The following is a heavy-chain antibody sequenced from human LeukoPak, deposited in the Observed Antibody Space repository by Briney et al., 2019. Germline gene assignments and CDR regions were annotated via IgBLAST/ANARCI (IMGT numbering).Heavy chain of an antibody. CDR1: GYSFTNYW. D-gene: IGHD3-10*01. CDR3: AASTYGSGSYVAFDS. J-gene: IGHJ4*02. Sequence: ESLKISCKGSGYSFTNYWIGWVRQMPGKGLEWMGIMYPGDSDTRYSPSFQGQITISADKSISTTYLQWSSLKASDTAIYYCAASTYGSGSYVAFDSWGQGTLVSVSS. CDR2: MYPGDSDT. V-gene: IGHV5-51*01.